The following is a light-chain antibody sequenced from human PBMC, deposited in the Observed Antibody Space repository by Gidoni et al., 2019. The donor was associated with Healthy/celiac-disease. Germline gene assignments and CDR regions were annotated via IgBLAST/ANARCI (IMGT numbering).Light chain of an antibody. CDR2: AAS. J-gene: IGKJ1*01. CDR3: QQSYSIPHT. CDR1: QSISSY. Sequence: DIQLTQSPSSLSASVRDRVTITCRASQSISSYLNWYQQKPGKAPKLLIYAASSLQSGVPSRFSGSGSGTDFTLTISSLQPEDFATYYCQQSYSIPHTFGQGTKVEIK. V-gene: IGKV1-39*01.